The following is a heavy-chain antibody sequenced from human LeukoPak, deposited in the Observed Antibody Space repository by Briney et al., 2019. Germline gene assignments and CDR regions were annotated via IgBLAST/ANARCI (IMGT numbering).Heavy chain of an antibody. D-gene: IGHD2-2*01. CDR2: INPNIGVT. CDR3: ARDEGYCSSTSCYRNAFDI. Sequence: ASVKVSCKASGYTFTGYYMHWVRQAPGQGLEWMGWINPNIGVTNYAQKFQGWVTMTRDTSISTAYMELSRLRSDDTAVYYCARDEGYCSSTSCYRNAFDIWGQGTMVTASS. J-gene: IGHJ3*02. CDR1: GYTFTGYY. V-gene: IGHV1-2*04.